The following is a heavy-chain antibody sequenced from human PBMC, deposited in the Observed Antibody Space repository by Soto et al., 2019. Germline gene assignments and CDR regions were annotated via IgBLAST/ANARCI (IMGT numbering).Heavy chain of an antibody. D-gene: IGHD3-9*01. Sequence: QVQLVQSGAEVKKPGSSVKVSCKASGGTFSTYPISWVRQAPGHGLEWMGGIIPVLGTATYAQRFQDRVPNTADESTTTAYMDLSSLRAEHTTSSYCATGPSNSDPLTGYPAHYFDDWGQGTLVTVSS. CDR3: ATGPSNSDPLTGYPAHYFDD. J-gene: IGHJ4*02. V-gene: IGHV1-69*11. CDR2: IIPVLGTA. CDR1: GGTFSTYP.